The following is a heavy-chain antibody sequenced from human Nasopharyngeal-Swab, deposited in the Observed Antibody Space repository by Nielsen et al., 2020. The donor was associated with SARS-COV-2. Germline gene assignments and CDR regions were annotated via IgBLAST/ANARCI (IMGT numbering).Heavy chain of an antibody. Sequence: GGSLRLSCAASGFTFSSYAMHWVRQAPGKGLEWVAVISYDGSNKYYADSVKGRFTISRDNSKNTLYLQMNSLRAEDTAAYYCARFNYYDSSGHDAFDIWGQGTMVTVSS. CDR3: ARFNYYDSSGHDAFDI. J-gene: IGHJ3*02. CDR2: ISYDGSNK. V-gene: IGHV3-30-3*01. CDR1: GFTFSSYA. D-gene: IGHD3-22*01.